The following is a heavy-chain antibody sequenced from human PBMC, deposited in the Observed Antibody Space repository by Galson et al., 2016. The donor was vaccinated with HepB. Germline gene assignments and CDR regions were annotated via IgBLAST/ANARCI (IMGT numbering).Heavy chain of an antibody. CDR2: IKEDGSKS. CDR3: ARYGDETGWNFHQ. V-gene: IGHV3-7*03. D-gene: IGHD3-9*01. J-gene: IGHJ1*01. CDR1: GFTFSRFW. Sequence: SLRLSCAASGFTFSRFWMNWVRQAPGKGLEWVASIKEDGSKSFYADSVKGRFTISRDNVENSLSLQMSSLRAEVTAVYYCARYGDETGWNFHQWGQGTLVTVSS.